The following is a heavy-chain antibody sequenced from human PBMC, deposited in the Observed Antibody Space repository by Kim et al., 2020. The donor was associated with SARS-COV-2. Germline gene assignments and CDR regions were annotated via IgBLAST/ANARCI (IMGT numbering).Heavy chain of an antibody. CDR3: PRETHWNYVSFGMDV. V-gene: IGHV1-3*01. J-gene: IGHJ6*02. CDR2: INAGNGNT. Sequence: ASVKVSCKASGYTFTSYAMHWVRQAPGQRLEWMGWINAGNGNTKYSQKFQGRVTITRDTSASTAYMELSSLRSEDPPAYYCPRETHWNYVSFGMDVWGQG. CDR1: GYTFTSYA. D-gene: IGHD1-7*01.